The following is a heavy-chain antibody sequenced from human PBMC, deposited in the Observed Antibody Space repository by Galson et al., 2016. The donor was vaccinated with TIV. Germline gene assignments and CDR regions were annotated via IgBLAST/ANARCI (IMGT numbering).Heavy chain of an antibody. CDR2: ISGSGDRT. Sequence: SLRLSCAASGFTFIIFDMSWVRQAPGKGLEWVSAISGSGDRTYYADSVKGRFTISRDTSQNTLYLQMNSLRAEDQAIYYCAKEIGEGAYGSGSGLDVWGQGTTVTVSS. J-gene: IGHJ6*02. CDR1: GFTFIIFD. D-gene: IGHD3-10*01. V-gene: IGHV3-23*01. CDR3: AKEIGEGAYGSGSGLDV.